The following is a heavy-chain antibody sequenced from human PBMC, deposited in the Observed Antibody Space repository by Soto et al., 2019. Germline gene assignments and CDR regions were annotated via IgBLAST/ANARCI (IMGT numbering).Heavy chain of an antibody. D-gene: IGHD3-10*01. CDR1: GGSISSGGYY. CDR3: AGSPGGDYYYGMDV. V-gene: IGHV4-31*03. J-gene: IGHJ6*02. Sequence: QVQLQESGPGLVKPSQTLSLTCTVSGGSISSGGYYWSWIRQHPGKGLEWIGYIYYSGSTYYNPSRQGRVTLSVGTSKNRFARKLGSVPAAAPAVYSCAGSPGGDYYYGMDVWGQGTTVTVSS. CDR2: IYYSGST.